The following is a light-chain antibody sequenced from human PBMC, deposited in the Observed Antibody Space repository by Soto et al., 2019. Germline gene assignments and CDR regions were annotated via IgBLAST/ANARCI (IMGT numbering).Light chain of an antibody. Sequence: DIQMTQSLSTLSASVGDRVTITCRASHSISSWLAWYQQKPGKAPKLLIYKASSLESGVPSRFSGSGSGTEFTLTISSLQPDDFATYYCQQYNSYPWTFGQGTKVEIK. J-gene: IGKJ1*01. CDR2: KAS. CDR1: HSISSW. CDR3: QQYNSYPWT. V-gene: IGKV1-5*03.